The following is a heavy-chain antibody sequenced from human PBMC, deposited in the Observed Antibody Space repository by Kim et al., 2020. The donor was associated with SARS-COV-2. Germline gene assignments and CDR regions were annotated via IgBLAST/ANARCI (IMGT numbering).Heavy chain of an antibody. Sequence: GGSLRLSCAASGFTFSSDGMHWVRQAPGKGLEWVAVISYDGSTKYYADSVKGRFTISRDNSKNTLYLQMNSLRAEDKAVYYCSPSMIGSYWGQGTLVTVS. CDR1: GFTFSSDG. CDR2: ISYDGSTK. D-gene: IGHD3-22*01. J-gene: IGHJ4*02. V-gene: IGHV3-30*03. CDR3: SPSMIGSY.